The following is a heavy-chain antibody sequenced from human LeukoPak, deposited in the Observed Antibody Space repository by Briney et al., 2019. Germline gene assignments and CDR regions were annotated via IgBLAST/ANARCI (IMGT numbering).Heavy chain of an antibody. CDR2: IYYSGST. Sequence: SETLSLTCTVSGGSISSYYWSWIRQPPGKGLEWIGYIYYSGSTDYNPSLKSRVTISVDTSKNQLSLKLSSVTAADTAVYYCAALLSGSYLFDYWGQGTLVTVSS. CDR1: GGSISSYY. J-gene: IGHJ4*02. D-gene: IGHD1-26*01. V-gene: IGHV4-59*01. CDR3: AALLSGSYLFDY.